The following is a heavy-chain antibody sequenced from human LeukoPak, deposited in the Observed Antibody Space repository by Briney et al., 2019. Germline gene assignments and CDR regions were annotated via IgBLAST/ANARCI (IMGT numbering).Heavy chain of an antibody. D-gene: IGHD5-18*01. V-gene: IGHV4-59*01. Sequence: PSETLSLTCTVSGGSISSYYWSWIRQPPGKGLEWIGYIYYSGSTNYNPSLKSRVTISVDTSKNQFSLKLSSVTAADTAVYYCAREGDGYRPVEWGQGTLVTVSS. CDR1: GGSISSYY. J-gene: IGHJ4*02. CDR3: AREGDGYRPVE. CDR2: IYYSGST.